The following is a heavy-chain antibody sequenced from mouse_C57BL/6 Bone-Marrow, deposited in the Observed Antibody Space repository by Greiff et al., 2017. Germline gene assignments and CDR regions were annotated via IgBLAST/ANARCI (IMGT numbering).Heavy chain of an antibody. V-gene: IGHV1-54*01. CDR3: AREEYYGSSYWYFDV. CDR2: INPGSGGT. Sequence: QVQLQQSGAELVRPGTSVKVSCKASGYAFTNYLIEWVKQRPGQGLEWIGVINPGSGGTNYNEKFKGKATLTADKSSSTAYMQLSRLTSEDAAVYFCAREEYYGSSYWYFDVGGTGTTVTVSS. J-gene: IGHJ1*03. CDR1: GYAFTNYL. D-gene: IGHD1-1*01.